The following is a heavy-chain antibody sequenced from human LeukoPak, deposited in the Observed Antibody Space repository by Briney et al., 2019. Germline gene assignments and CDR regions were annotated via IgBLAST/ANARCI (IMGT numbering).Heavy chain of an antibody. V-gene: IGHV4-30-4*01. D-gene: IGHD2-21*01. CDR1: GDSISSGDYY. J-gene: IGHJ4*02. CDR3: ARGCGPVGY. CDR2: IYYSGST. Sequence: SETLSLTCTVSGDSISSGDYYWSWIRQPPGQGLEWIGYIYYSGSTYYNPSLKSRVTISVDTSKNQFSLKLSSVTAADTAVYYCARGCGPVGYWGQGTLVTVSS.